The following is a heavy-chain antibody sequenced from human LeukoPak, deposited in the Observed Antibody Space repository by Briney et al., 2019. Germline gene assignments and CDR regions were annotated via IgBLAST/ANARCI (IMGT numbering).Heavy chain of an antibody. CDR1: GYTFSGYY. V-gene: IGHV1-2*02. CDR2: INPNSGGT. Sequence: VASVKVSCKASGYTFSGYYMHWVRHAPGQGLEWMGWINPNSGGTKSAQKFQGRVTMTRDTSISTAYMELSRLRSDDTAVYYCATSPRQTTVTRGGVYYWGQGTLVTVSS. CDR3: ATSPRQTTVTRGGVYY. J-gene: IGHJ4*02. D-gene: IGHD4-11*01.